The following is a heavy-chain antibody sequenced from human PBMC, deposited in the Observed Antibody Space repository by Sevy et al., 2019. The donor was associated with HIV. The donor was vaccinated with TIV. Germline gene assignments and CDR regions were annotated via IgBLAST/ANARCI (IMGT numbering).Heavy chain of an antibody. CDR2: INPNTGGT. Sequence: ASVKVSCRTSEYTFTGYYMHWVRQAPGQGLEWMGWINPNTGGTNYAQKFQGRFTVTRETSIRTFYMEVSSLRSDDTAVYYCARSRSRLAVPGRRLGAHFYYYMDVWGKGTPVTVSS. CDR3: ARSRSRLAVPGRRLGAHFYYYMDV. D-gene: IGHD6-19*01. J-gene: IGHJ6*03. CDR1: EYTFTGYY. V-gene: IGHV1-2*02.